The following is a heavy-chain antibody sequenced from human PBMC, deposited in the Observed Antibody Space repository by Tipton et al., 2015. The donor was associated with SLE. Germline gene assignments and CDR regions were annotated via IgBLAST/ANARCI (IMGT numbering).Heavy chain of an antibody. V-gene: IGHV4-39*07. CDR1: GGSISSSSYY. CDR3: ARDLVGSSGDAFDI. CDR2: IYYSGST. Sequence: TLSLTCTVSGGSISSSSYYWGWIRQPPGKGLEWIGSIYYSGSTYYNPSLKSRVTISVDTSKNQFSLKLTSVTAADTAVYYCARDLVGSSGDAFDIWGQGTMVTVSS. J-gene: IGHJ3*02. D-gene: IGHD3-22*01.